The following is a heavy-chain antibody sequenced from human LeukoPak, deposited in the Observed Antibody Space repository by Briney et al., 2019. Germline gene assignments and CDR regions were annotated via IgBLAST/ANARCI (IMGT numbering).Heavy chain of an antibody. V-gene: IGHV4-59*01. Sequence: SETLSLTCTVSGGSISSYYWSWIRQPPGKGLEWIGYIYYSGSTNYNPSLKSRVTISVDTSKNQFSLKLSSVTAADTAVYYCASVNYGVYGIEYFQHWGQGTLVTVSS. D-gene: IGHD4-17*01. CDR2: IYYSGST. CDR3: ASVNYGVYGIEYFQH. CDR1: GGSISSYY. J-gene: IGHJ1*01.